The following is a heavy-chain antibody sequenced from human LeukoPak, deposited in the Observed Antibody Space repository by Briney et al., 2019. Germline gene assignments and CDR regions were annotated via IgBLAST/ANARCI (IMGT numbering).Heavy chain of an antibody. D-gene: IGHD3-22*01. J-gene: IGHJ4*02. Sequence: GGSLRLSCSASGFTFSSYSMHWVRQAPGKGLEYVSAISSNGGSTYYADSVKGRFTISRDNSKNTLYLQMSSLRAEDTAVYHCVKGEDYTDYYDSSGYFHYWGQGTLVTVSS. CDR3: VKGEDYTDYYDSSGYFHY. V-gene: IGHV3-64D*06. CDR2: ISSNGGST. CDR1: GFTFSSYS.